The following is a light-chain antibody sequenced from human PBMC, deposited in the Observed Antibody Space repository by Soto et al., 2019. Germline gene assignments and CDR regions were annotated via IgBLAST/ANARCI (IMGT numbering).Light chain of an antibody. V-gene: IGLV2-14*03. CDR1: SSDVGGYNY. CDR2: DVS. J-gene: IGLJ2*01. Sequence: QSALTQPASVSGSPGQSITISCTGTSSDVGGYNYVSWYQQHPGRAPQLMIYDVSNRPSGVSNRFSGSRSGNTASLTISGLQAEDEADYYCSSYATSTPVLFGGGTKVTVL. CDR3: SSYATSTPVL.